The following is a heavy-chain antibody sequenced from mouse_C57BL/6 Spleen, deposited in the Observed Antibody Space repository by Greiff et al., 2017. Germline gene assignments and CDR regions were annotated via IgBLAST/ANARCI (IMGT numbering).Heavy chain of an antibody. V-gene: IGHV5-6*01. Sequence: EVQLVESGGDLVKPGGSLKLSCAASGFTFSSYGMSWVRQTPDKRLEWVATISSGGSYTYYPDSVKGRFTISRDTAKNTLYLQMSSLKSDDTAMYYCASLLLFAYWGQGTLVTVSA. CDR1: GFTFSSYG. J-gene: IGHJ3*01. CDR3: ASLLLFAY. CDR2: ISSGGSYT.